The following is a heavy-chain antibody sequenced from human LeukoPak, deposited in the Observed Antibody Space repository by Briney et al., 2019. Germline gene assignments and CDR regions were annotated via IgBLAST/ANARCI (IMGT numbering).Heavy chain of an antibody. J-gene: IGHJ5*02. CDR1: GFTFSSYW. D-gene: IGHD1-7*01. CDR2: IKQDGSEK. V-gene: IGHV3-7*01. CDR3: ARALQAGYNWNYSA. Sequence: GGSLRLSCAASGFTFSSYWMSWVRQAPGKGLEWVANIKQDGSEKYYVDSVKGRFTISRDNAKNSLYLQMNSLRAEDTAVYYCARALQAGYNWNYSAWGQGTLVTVSS.